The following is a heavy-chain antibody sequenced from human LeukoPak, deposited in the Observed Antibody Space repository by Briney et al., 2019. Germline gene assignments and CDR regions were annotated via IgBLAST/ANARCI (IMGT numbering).Heavy chain of an antibody. J-gene: IGHJ4*02. CDR3: AKAVLAPRAFDY. Sequence: QAGGSLRLSCAASGFTFSSYAMSWVRQAPGKGMGWVSAISGSGGSTYYADSVKGRFTISRDNSKNTLYLQMNSLRAEDTAVYYCAKAVLAPRAFDYWGQGTLVTVSS. CDR2: ISGSGGST. V-gene: IGHV3-23*01. CDR1: GFTFSSYA.